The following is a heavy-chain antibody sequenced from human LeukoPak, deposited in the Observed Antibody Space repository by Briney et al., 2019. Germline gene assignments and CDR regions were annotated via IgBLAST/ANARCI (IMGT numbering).Heavy chain of an antibody. J-gene: IGHJ6*02. CDR1: GYTFSDYY. D-gene: IGHD3-3*01. Sequence: ASVKVSCKASGYTFSDYYIHWVRQAPGRGLEWMGWINPKSGGINYAPKFQDRVTMTRDSSISTAYMELRRLRSDDTAVYYCARDRGVLEWLALDYYFGMDVWGQGTTVTVSS. CDR2: INPKSGGI. V-gene: IGHV1-2*02. CDR3: ARDRGVLEWLALDYYFGMDV.